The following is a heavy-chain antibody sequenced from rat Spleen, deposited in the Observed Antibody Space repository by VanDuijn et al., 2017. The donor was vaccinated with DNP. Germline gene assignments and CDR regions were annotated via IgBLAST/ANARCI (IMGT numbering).Heavy chain of an antibody. CDR1: GFTFSDYN. J-gene: IGHJ1*01. CDR2: ISYDGTTT. D-gene: IGHD1-1*01. CDR3: ARHEGYYSGGAHWYFDF. V-gene: IGHV5-7*01. Sequence: EVQLVESGGGLVQPGRSLKLSCTDSGFTFSDYNMAWVRQAPKKGLEWVATISYDGTTTNYRDSVKGRFIISRDNAKSTLYLHMDSLRSEDTATYYCARHEGYYSGGAHWYFDFWGPGTMVTVSS.